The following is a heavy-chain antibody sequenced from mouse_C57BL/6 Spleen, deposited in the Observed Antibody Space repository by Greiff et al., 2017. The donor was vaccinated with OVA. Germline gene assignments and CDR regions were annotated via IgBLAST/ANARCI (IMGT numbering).Heavy chain of an antibody. D-gene: IGHD2-4*01. CDR2: INPNNGGT. CDR3: ARYGNRDYDGVDY. J-gene: IGHJ2*01. V-gene: IGHV1-26*01. Sequence: EVQLQQSGPELVKPGASVKISCKASGYTFTDYYMNWVKQSHGKSLEWIGDINPNNGGTSYNQKFKGKATLTVDKSSSTAYMELRSLTSEDSAVYYCARYGNRDYDGVDYWGQGTTLTVSS. CDR1: GYTFTDYY.